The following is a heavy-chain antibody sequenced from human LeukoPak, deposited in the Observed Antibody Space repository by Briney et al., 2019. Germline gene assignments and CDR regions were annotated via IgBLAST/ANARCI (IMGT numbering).Heavy chain of an antibody. CDR1: GFTFSSYA. J-gene: IGHJ4*02. CDR2: INWNGGST. Sequence: GSLRLSCAASGFTFSSYAMSWVRQAPGKGLEWVSGINWNGGSTGYADSVKGRFTISRDNAKNSLYLQMNSLRAEDTALYYCARDSVGYDSSGTRRRLYYFDYWGQGTLVTVSS. D-gene: IGHD3-22*01. CDR3: ARDSVGYDSSGTRRRLYYFDY. V-gene: IGHV3-20*04.